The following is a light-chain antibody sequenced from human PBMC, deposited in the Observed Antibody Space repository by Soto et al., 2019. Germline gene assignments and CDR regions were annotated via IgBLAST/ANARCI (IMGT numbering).Light chain of an antibody. J-gene: IGLJ1*01. Sequence: SALTQPASVSESPGQSITISCAGTGSDVGAYNLVSWYQQHPGKAPKLILCEVNTLPSGISNRFSSSKSGDTASLTISGLQAEDEADYFCCSFAGPLAYVFGTGTKVTVL. CDR2: EVN. V-gene: IGLV2-23*02. CDR3: CSFAGPLAYV. CDR1: GSDVGAYNL.